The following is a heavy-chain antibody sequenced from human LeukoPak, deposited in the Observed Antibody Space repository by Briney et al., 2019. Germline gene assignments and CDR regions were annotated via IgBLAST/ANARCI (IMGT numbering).Heavy chain of an antibody. J-gene: IGHJ4*02. Sequence: GSLRLSCAASGFTLSNYAMNWVRQPPGKGLEWIGEINHSGSTNYNPSLKSRVTISVDTSKNQFSLKLSSVTAADTAVYYCARDTNWGLGYWGQGTLVTVSS. CDR2: INHSGST. CDR3: ARDTNWGLGY. V-gene: IGHV4-34*01. D-gene: IGHD7-27*01. CDR1: GFTLSNYA.